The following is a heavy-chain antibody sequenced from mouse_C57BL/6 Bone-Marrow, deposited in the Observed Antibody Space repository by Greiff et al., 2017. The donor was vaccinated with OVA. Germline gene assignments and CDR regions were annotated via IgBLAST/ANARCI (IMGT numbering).Heavy chain of an antibody. V-gene: IGHV5-12*01. Sequence: DVKLVESGGGLVQPGGSLKLSCAASGFTFSDYYMYWVRQTPEKRLEWVAYISNGGGSTYYPDTVKGRFTISRDNAKNTLYLQMSRLKSEDTAMYYCARLTLYYYGSSPCSMDYWGQGTSVTVSS. D-gene: IGHD1-1*01. CDR1: GFTFSDYY. J-gene: IGHJ4*01. CDR3: ARLTLYYYGSSPCSMDY. CDR2: ISNGGGST.